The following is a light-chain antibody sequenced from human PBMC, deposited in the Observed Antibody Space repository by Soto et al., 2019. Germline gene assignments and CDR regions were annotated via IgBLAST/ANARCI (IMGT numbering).Light chain of an antibody. CDR3: QQYYTTPRT. Sequence: EIVMTQSPATLSVSPGDRATLSCRASQSVDNDLAWYQQKPGQPPKLLIYWASTRESGVPDRFSGSGSGTDFTLTISSLQAEDVAVYYCQQYYTTPRTFGQGTKLEI. J-gene: IGKJ2*01. CDR1: QSVDND. V-gene: IGKV4-1*01. CDR2: WAS.